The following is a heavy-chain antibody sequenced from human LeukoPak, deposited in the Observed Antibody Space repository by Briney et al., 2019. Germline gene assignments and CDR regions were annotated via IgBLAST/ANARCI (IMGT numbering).Heavy chain of an antibody. CDR3: ARGVLWFGALLPYYYMDV. D-gene: IGHD3-10*01. CDR2: MNPNSGNT. CDR1: GYTFTSYD. J-gene: IGHJ6*03. Sequence: GASVKVSCKASGYTFTSYDINWVRQATGQGREWRGWMNPNSGNTGYAQKFQGRVTMTRYTSISTAYMELSSLRSEDTAVYYCARGVLWFGALLPYYYMDVWGNGTTVTVYS. V-gene: IGHV1-8*01.